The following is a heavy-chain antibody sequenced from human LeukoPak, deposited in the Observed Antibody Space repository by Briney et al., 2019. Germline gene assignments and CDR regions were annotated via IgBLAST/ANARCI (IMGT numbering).Heavy chain of an antibody. D-gene: IGHD6-13*01. V-gene: IGHV3-7*03. J-gene: IGHJ4*02. Sequence: GGSPRLSCAASGFTFSSYWMSWVRQAPGKGLEWVANIKQGGSEKYYVDSVKGRFTISRDNAKNSLYLQMDSLRAEDTAVYYCSRATYSSSWYSGWAYWGQGTLVTVSS. CDR3: SRATYSSSWYSGWAY. CDR2: IKQGGSEK. CDR1: GFTFSSYW.